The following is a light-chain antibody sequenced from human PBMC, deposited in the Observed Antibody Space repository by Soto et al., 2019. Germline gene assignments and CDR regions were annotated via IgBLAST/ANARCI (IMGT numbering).Light chain of an antibody. CDR1: QTITNW. Sequence: DVPMTQSPSTLSASVGDRVTITCRASQTITNWLVWYQQKPGKAPKLLIYKASSLETEVPSRFSGSGSGTEFTLTISSLQPDDIATYYCQQYNTYPYTFGQGTKLEIK. CDR3: QQYNTYPYT. V-gene: IGKV1-5*03. J-gene: IGKJ2*01. CDR2: KAS.